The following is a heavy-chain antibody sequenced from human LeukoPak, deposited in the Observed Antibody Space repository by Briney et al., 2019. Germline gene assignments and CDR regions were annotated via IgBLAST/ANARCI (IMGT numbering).Heavy chain of an antibody. J-gene: IGHJ6*02. CDR2: IYYSGST. CDR1: GGSISSSSYY. CDR3: ARCQYYYGMDV. V-gene: IGHV4-39*01. Sequence: SETLSLTCTVSGGSISSSSYYWGWIRQPPGKGLEWIGSIYYSGSTYYNPSLKSRVTISVDTSKNQFSLKLSSVTAADTAVYYCARCQYYYGMDVWGQGTTVTVSS.